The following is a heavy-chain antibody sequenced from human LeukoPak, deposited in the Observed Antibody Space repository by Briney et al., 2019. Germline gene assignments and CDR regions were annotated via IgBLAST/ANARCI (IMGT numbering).Heavy chain of an antibody. J-gene: IGHJ4*02. CDR2: ISGSGDST. D-gene: IGHD3-22*01. Sequence: GGTLRLSCAAYGLTFSSYAMSWVRQAPGKGLEWVSHISGSGDSTYYADSVKGRFTIFRDNYKNTLYLQMNSLSAEDTAVFFCARVATKGSYYGSGGYSLDYWGQGTLVTVSS. CDR1: GLTFSSYA. V-gene: IGHV3-23*01. CDR3: ARVATKGSYYGSGGYSLDY.